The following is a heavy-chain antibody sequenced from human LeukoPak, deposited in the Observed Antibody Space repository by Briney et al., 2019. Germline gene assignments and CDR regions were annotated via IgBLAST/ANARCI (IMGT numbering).Heavy chain of an antibody. Sequence: GGSLRLSCAASGFTFSSYSMNWVRQAPGKGLEWVSSISSSSSYIYYADSVKGRFTISRDNAKNSLYLQMNSLRAEDTAVYYCARSPTNLGYSSGWYADYGGRGPLVTVSS. CDR3: ARSPTNLGYSSGWYADY. CDR1: GFTFSSYS. V-gene: IGHV3-21*01. D-gene: IGHD6-19*01. J-gene: IGHJ4*02. CDR2: ISSSSSYI.